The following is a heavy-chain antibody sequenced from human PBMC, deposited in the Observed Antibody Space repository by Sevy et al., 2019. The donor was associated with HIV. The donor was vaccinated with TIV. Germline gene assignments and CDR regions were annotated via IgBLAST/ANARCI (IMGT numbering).Heavy chain of an antibody. D-gene: IGHD3-10*01. Sequence: GGFLRLSCAASGFTFSSYDMHWVRQATGKGLEWVSAIGTTGDTYYPGSVKGRFTISRENAKNSLYLQMNDLRAGDTAVYYCARWGAEYYGSGSSPLRGYYGMDVWGQGTTVTVSS. CDR3: ARWGAEYYGSGSSPLRGYYGMDV. J-gene: IGHJ6*02. CDR1: GFTFSSYD. CDR2: IGTTGDT. V-gene: IGHV3-13*01.